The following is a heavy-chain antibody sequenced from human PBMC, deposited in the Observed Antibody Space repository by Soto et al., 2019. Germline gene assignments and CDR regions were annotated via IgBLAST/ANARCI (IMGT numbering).Heavy chain of an antibody. Sequence: EVQLLESGGGLVQPGGSLRLSCAASGFNLNSHAMSWVRQAPGKGLEWVSGIVDSGTNTYYADSVKGRFTISSDTSKNTLYLQMNSLRADDTARYYCAKRALGAHDYWGHGTLVTVSS. CDR2: IVDSGTNT. V-gene: IGHV3-23*01. J-gene: IGHJ4*01. CDR3: AKRALGAHDY. CDR1: GFNLNSHA. D-gene: IGHD1-26*01.